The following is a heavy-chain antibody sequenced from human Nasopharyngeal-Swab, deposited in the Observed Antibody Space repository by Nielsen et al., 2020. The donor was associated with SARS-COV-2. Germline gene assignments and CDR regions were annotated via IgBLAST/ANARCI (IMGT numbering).Heavy chain of an antibody. Sequence: SQTLSLTCAVYGGSFIGYYWSWIRQPPGKGLEWIGEINHSGSTNYNPSLKSRVTISVDTSKNQFSLKLSSVTAADTAVYYCASWPDSSGYYYLDYWGQGTLVTVSS. J-gene: IGHJ4*02. V-gene: IGHV4-34*01. CDR2: INHSGST. CDR1: GGSFIGYY. D-gene: IGHD3-22*01. CDR3: ASWPDSSGYYYLDY.